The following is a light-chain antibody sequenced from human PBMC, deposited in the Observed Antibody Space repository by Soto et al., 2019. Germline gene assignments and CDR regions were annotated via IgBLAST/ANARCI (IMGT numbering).Light chain of an antibody. CDR3: SSYTSTSPHIV. CDR1: SSDVGGYNY. J-gene: IGLJ2*01. CDR2: DVT. Sequence: QSVLTQPASVSGSPGQSITISCTGTSSDVGGYNYVSWYQQHPGKAPKLMIYDVTTRPSGVSNRFSGSKSGNTASLTISGLQAEDAADYYCSSYTSTSPHIVFGGGTKVTVL. V-gene: IGLV2-14*01.